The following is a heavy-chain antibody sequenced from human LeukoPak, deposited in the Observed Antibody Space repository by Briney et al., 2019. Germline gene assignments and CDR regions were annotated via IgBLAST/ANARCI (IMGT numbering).Heavy chain of an antibody. V-gene: IGHV3-43*02. J-gene: IGHJ5*01. D-gene: IGHD3-22*01. CDR1: GFIFDDYA. CDR3: ARESDSSGWYDS. Sequence: QPGGPLLLSCAAPGFIFDDYAFHGGRQAPGKGLEWVSLISGDGGSTFYADSVKGRFTISRDNSKNSLYLQMSSLRSEDTALYYCARESDSSGWYDSWGQGTLVTVSS. CDR2: ISGDGGST.